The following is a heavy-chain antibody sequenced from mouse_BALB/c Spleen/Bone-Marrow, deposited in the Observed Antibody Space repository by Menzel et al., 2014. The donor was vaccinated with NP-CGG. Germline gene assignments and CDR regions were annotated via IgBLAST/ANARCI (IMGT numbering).Heavy chain of an antibody. V-gene: IGHV1-63*02. CDR1: GYTFTNYW. CDR3: ARRGTGVDY. J-gene: IGHJ2*01. CDR2: IYPGGGYT. D-gene: IGHD4-1*01. Sequence: QVQLKESGAELVRPGTSVKISCKASGYTFTNYWLGWVKQRPGHGLEWIGDIYPGGGYTNYNEKFKGKATLTADTSSSTAYMQLSSLTSEDFAVYFCARRGTGVDYWGQGTTLTVSS.